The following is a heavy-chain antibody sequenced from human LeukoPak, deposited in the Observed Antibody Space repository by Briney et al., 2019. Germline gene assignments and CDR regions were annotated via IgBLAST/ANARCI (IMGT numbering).Heavy chain of an antibody. CDR3: ARAGPFITMGMKGAFDI. D-gene: IGHD3-10*01. J-gene: IGHJ3*02. V-gene: IGHV4-39*07. CDR2: IYYSGST. Sequence: SETLSLTCTVSGGSISSSSYYWGWIRQPPGKGLEWNGSIYYSGSTYYNPSLKSRVTISVDKSKNQFSLKLSSVTAADTAVYYCARAGPFITMGMKGAFDIWGQGTMVTVSS. CDR1: GGSISSSSYY.